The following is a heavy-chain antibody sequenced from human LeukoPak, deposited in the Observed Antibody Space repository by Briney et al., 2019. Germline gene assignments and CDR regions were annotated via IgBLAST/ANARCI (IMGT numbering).Heavy chain of an antibody. J-gene: IGHJ6*03. V-gene: IGHV3-20*04. D-gene: IGHD2-15*01. CDR2: INWNGGST. CDR3: ARASGLPYYYYYYMDV. CDR1: GFTFDDYG. Sequence: GGSLRLSCAASGFTFDDYGMSWVRQAPGKGLDWVSGINWNGGSTGYADSVKGRFTISRDNAKNSLYLQMNSLRAEDTALYYCARASGLPYYYYYYMDVWGKGTTVIVSS.